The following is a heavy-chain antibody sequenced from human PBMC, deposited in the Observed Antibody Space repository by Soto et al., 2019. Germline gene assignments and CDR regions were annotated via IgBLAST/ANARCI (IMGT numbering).Heavy chain of an antibody. CDR1: GFTFSSYA. CDR3: ARDAGIALTGNYYGMDV. CDR2: ISSNGGST. D-gene: IGHD6-13*01. V-gene: IGHV3-64*01. Sequence: GGSLRLSCATSGFTFSSYAMHWVRQAPGKGLQYVSAISSNGGSTYYANSVKGRFTISRDNAKNSLYLQMNSLRVEDTAAYYCARDAGIALTGNYYGMDVWGQGTTVTVSS. J-gene: IGHJ6*02.